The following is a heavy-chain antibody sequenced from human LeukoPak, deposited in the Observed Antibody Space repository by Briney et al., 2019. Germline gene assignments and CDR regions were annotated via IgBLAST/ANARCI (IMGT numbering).Heavy chain of an antibody. D-gene: IGHD1-1*01. Sequence: GGSLRLSCAASGFTFSSYAMHWVRQAPGKGLEYVSAISSNGGSTYYANSVKGRFTISRDNSKNTLYLQMGSLRAEDMAVYYCARDPYRSPFYYVDVWGKGTTVTVSS. V-gene: IGHV3-64*01. CDR1: GFTFSSYA. CDR3: ARDPYRSPFYYVDV. J-gene: IGHJ6*03. CDR2: ISSNGGST.